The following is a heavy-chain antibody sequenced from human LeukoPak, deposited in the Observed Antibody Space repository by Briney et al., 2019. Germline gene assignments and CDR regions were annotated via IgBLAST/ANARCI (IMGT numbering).Heavy chain of an antibody. D-gene: IGHD3-16*01. J-gene: IGHJ3*02. Sequence: GGSLRLSCAASGFTFSGSAMHWVRQASGKGLEWVGRIRSKANSYATAYAASVKGRFTISRDDSKNTAYLQMNSLKTEDTAVYYCTRQPLTPCIIACAFDIRGQGTMVTVSS. CDR1: GFTFSGSA. CDR2: IRSKANSYAT. CDR3: TRQPLTPCIIACAFDI. V-gene: IGHV3-73*01.